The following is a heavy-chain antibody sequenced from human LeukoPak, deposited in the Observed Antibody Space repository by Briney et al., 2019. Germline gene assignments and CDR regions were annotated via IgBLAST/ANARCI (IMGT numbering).Heavy chain of an antibody. V-gene: IGHV1-69*06. J-gene: IGHJ3*02. D-gene: IGHD6-13*01. CDR1: GGTFSSYA. CDR3: AREIIAAAGKDAFDI. Sequence: ASVKVSCKASGGTFSSYAISWVRQAPGQGLEWMGGIIPIFGTANYAQKFQGRVTITADKSTSTAYMELGSLRSEDTAVYYCAREIIAAAGKDAFDIWGQGTMVTVSS. CDR2: IIPIFGTA.